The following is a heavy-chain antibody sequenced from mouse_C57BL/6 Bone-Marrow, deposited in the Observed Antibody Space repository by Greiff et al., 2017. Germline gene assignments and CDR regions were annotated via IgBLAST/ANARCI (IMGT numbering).Heavy chain of an antibody. CDR3: ARSYYGRDY. Sequence: EVKLQQSGPVLVKPGASVKMSCKASGYTFTDYYMNWVKQSHGKSLEWIGVINPYNGGTSYNQKFKGKATLTVDKSSSTAYMELNSLTSEDSAVYYCARSYYGRDYWGQGTTLTVSS. CDR2: INPYNGGT. CDR1: GYTFTDYY. D-gene: IGHD1-1*01. J-gene: IGHJ2*01. V-gene: IGHV1-19*01.